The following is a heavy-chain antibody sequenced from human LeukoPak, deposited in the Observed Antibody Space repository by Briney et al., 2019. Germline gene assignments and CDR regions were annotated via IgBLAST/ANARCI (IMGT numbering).Heavy chain of an antibody. Sequence: ASVKVSCKISGHTLNELSMHWVRQAPGKGLEWMGGFDPEDGVTIYAQKFQGRVAVTEDTSTDTVYMELSSLRSEDTAVYYCATDIPNPFVTVTTLDVAFHIWGQGTMVTVSS. J-gene: IGHJ3*02. CDR1: GHTLNELS. V-gene: IGHV1-24*01. D-gene: IGHD4-17*01. CDR3: ATDIPNPFVTVTTLDVAFHI. CDR2: FDPEDGVT.